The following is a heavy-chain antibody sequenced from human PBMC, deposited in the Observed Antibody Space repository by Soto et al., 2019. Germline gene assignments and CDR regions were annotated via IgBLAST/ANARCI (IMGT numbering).Heavy chain of an antibody. V-gene: IGHV4-59*11. Sequence: QVQLPEAGQGLVKPAEILSFTCTVSGGSINHHSWSWIRQLPGQGLEWIGYIYYSGITTYNPSLKSRVTMSVDTSKNQFSLKLSSLTAADTAIYYCARANWFFAHWGQGTLVTVSS. J-gene: IGHJ4*02. CDR1: GGSINHHS. CDR3: ARANWFFAH. D-gene: IGHD7-27*01. CDR2: IYYSGIT.